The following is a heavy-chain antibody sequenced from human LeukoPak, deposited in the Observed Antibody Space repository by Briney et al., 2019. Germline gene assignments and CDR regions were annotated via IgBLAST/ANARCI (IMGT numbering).Heavy chain of an antibody. D-gene: IGHD1-26*01. CDR3: ARSGPSSGSYYRY. CDR1: GITFSSYG. Sequence: GGSLRLSCAAPGITFSSYGMSWVRQVPGKGLEWVSSISHTGGSPYYADSVKGRFTVSRDNSKNTLYLQMGSLRAEDMAVYYCARSGPSSGSYYRYWGQGTLVTVSS. CDR2: ISHTGGSP. J-gene: IGHJ4*02. V-gene: IGHV3-23*01.